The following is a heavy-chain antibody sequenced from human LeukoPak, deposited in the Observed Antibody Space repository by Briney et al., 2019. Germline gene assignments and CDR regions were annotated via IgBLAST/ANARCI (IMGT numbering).Heavy chain of an antibody. V-gene: IGHV3-48*03. CDR2: ISSSGSTI. CDR3: ARVIAVASLDAFDI. D-gene: IGHD6-19*01. CDR1: GFTFSSYE. Sequence: GGSLRLSCASSGFTFSSYEMHWVRQAPGKGLEWVSYISSSGSTIYYADSVKGRFTISRDNAKNSLYLQMNSLRAEDTAVYYCARVIAVASLDAFDIWGQGTMVTVSS. J-gene: IGHJ3*02.